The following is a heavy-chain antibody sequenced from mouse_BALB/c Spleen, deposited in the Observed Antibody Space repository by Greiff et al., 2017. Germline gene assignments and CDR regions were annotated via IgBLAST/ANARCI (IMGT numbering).Heavy chain of an antibody. D-gene: IGHD2-4*01. CDR3: ARIYYDPYYAMDY. CDR2: IWGDGST. J-gene: IGHJ4*01. CDR1: GFSLTGYG. Sequence: VKLVESGPGLVAPSQSLSITCTVSGFSLTGYGVNWVRQPPGKGLEWLGMIWGDGSTDYNSALKSRLSISKDNSKSQVFLKMNSLQTDDTARYYCARIYYDPYYAMDYWGQGTSVTVSS. V-gene: IGHV2-6-7*01.